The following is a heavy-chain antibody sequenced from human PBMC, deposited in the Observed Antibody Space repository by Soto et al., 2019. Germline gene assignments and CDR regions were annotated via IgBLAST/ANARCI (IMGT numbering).Heavy chain of an antibody. J-gene: IGHJ6*02. D-gene: IGHD3-3*01. CDR3: ARDGRYDFWSGPEGMDV. CDR2: IWYDGSNK. V-gene: IGHV3-33*01. Sequence: GGSLRLSCAASGFTFSSYGMHWVRQAPGKGLEWVAVIWYDGSNKYYADSVKGRFTISRDNSKNTLYLQMNSLRAEDTAVYYCARDGRYDFWSGPEGMDVWGQGTTVTVSS. CDR1: GFTFSSYG.